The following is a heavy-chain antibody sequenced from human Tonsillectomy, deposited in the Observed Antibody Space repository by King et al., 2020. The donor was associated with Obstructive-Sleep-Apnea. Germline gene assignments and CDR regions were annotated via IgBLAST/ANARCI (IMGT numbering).Heavy chain of an antibody. CDR2: IYWDDDK. J-gene: IGHJ4*02. V-gene: IGHV2-5*02. CDR3: AHRGDCSGGSCFIFDY. D-gene: IGHD2-15*01. CDR1: GFSLSTSGVG. Sequence: ITLKESGPTLVKPTQTLTLTCTFSGFSLSTSGVGVGLIRQPPGKALEWLALIYWDDDKRYSPSLNIRLTITKDTSKNQVVLTITNMDPVDTATYYCAHRGDCSGGSCFIFDYWGQGTLVTVSS.